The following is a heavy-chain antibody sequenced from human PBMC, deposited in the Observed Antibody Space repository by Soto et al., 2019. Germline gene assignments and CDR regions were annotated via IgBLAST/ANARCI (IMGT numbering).Heavy chain of an antibody. J-gene: IGHJ4*02. D-gene: IGHD6-19*01. V-gene: IGHV1-8*01. Sequence: QVQLVQSGAEVKKPGASVKVSCKASGYTFTSYDINWVRQATGQGLEWMGWVNPNSGNTGYAQKFQGRVTMTRNTSISTAYMELSSLRSEDTAVYYCARRARQWLGRLYWGQGTLVTVSS. CDR1: GYTFTSYD. CDR3: ARRARQWLGRLY. CDR2: VNPNSGNT.